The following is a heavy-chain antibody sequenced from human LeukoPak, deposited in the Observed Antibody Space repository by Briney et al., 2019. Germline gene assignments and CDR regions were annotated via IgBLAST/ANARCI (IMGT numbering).Heavy chain of an antibody. J-gene: IGHJ4*02. CDR2: IKPDGSEK. Sequence: GGSLRLSCAASGFTLSTYWMGWVRQAPGKGLEWVAKIKPDGSEKDHVDSVKGRFTISRGNAKNSLYLQLNSLRAEDTAVYYCARSRFYFDYWGQGTLVTVSS. CDR1: GFTLSTYW. V-gene: IGHV3-7*01. CDR3: ARSRFYFDY.